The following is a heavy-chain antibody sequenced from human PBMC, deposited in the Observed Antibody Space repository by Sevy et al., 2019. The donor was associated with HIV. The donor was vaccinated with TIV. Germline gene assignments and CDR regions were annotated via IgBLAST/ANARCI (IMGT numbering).Heavy chain of an antibody. J-gene: IGHJ4*02. CDR1: GFTFSKYS. V-gene: IGHV3-23*01. CDR2: LSFGCGEI. D-gene: IGHD2-8*01. Sequence: GGSLRLSCAASGFTFSKYSMSWVRQPPGKGLEWVSTLSFGCGEINYADSVKGRFTTSRDKSKSSVNLQMNNLRPEDTAVYYCAREGCTKPHDYWGQGTLVTVSS. CDR3: AREGCTKPHDY.